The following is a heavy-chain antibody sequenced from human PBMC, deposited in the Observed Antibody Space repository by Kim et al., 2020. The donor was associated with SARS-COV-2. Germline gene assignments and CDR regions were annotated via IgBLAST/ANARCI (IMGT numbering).Heavy chain of an antibody. CDR3: AQSIGIVGATVWVAFDI. J-gene: IGHJ3*02. Sequence: SETLSLTCTVSGGSVSSGSYYWSWIRQPPGKGLEWIGYIYYSGSTNYNPSLKSRVTISVDTSKNQFSLKLSSVTAADTAVYYCAQSIGIVGATVWVAFDIWGQGTMVTVSS. D-gene: IGHD1-26*01. CDR2: IYYSGST. CDR1: GGSVSSGSYY. V-gene: IGHV4-61*01.